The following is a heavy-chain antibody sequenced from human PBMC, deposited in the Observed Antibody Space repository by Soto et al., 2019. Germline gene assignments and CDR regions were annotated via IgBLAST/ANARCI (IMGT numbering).Heavy chain of an antibody. CDR3: AKSVDYYYGMDV. Sequence: QVQLVESGGGVVQPGRSLRLSCAASGFTFSSYGMHWVRQAPGKGLAWVAVISYDGSNKYYADSVKGRFTISRDNSKNTLYLQMNSLRAEDTAVYYCAKSVDYYYGMDVWGQGTTVTVSS. J-gene: IGHJ6*02. CDR2: ISYDGSNK. CDR1: GFTFSSYG. V-gene: IGHV3-30*18.